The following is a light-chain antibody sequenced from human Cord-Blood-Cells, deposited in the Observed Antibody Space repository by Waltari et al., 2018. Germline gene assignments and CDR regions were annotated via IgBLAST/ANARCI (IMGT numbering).Light chain of an antibody. J-gene: IGLJ2*01. CDR1: SSNIGSNT. CDR3: AAWDDSLNGVV. V-gene: IGLV1-44*01. Sequence: QSVLTQPPSASGTPGQRVTISCPGSSSNIGSNTVNWYTQRPGTAPKLLIYSNKQRPSGVRDRVSGSKSGTSASLAISGLQSEDEADYYCAAWDDSLNGVVFGGGTKLTVL. CDR2: SNK.